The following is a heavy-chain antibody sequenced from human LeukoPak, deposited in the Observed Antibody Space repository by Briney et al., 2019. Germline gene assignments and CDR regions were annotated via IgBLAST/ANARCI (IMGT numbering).Heavy chain of an antibody. D-gene: IGHD3-3*01. J-gene: IGHJ6*03. CDR1: GGTFSSYY. CDR2: INPSGGST. CDR3: ARDGSRSGLKKYYYMDV. Sequence: ASVKVSCKASGGTFSSYYMHWVRQAPGQGLEWMGVINPSGGSTSYAQKFQGRVTMTRDTSTSTVYMELSSLRSEDTAVYYCARDGSRSGLKKYYYMDVWGKGTTVTVSS. V-gene: IGHV1-46*01.